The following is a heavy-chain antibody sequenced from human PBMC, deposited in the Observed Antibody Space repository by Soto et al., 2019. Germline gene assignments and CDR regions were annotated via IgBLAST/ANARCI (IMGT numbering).Heavy chain of an antibody. CDR1: GYTFTSYG. CDR3: ARDLTATVVTTGHQYY. Sequence: ASVKVSCKASGYTFTSYGISWVRQAPGQGLEGMGWISAYNGNTNYAQKLQGRVTMTTDTSTSTACMERRSLRSDDTAVYYCARDLTATVVTTGHQYYWGQGTLVTVAS. D-gene: IGHD4-17*01. CDR2: ISAYNGNT. V-gene: IGHV1-18*01. J-gene: IGHJ4*02.